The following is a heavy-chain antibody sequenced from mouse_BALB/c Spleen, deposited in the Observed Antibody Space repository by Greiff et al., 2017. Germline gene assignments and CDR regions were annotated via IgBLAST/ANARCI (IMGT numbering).Heavy chain of an antibody. CDR2: ISSGGSYT. CDR3: ARGGLTTATYYFDY. D-gene: IGHD1-2*01. CDR1: GFTFSSYG. Sequence: EVQLVESGGDLVKPGGSLKLSCAASGFTFSSYGMSWVRQTPDKRLEWVATISSGGSYTYYPDSVKGRFTISRDNAKNNLYLQMSSLKSEDTAMYYCARGGLTTATYYFDYWGQGTTLTVSS. J-gene: IGHJ2*01. V-gene: IGHV5-6*01.